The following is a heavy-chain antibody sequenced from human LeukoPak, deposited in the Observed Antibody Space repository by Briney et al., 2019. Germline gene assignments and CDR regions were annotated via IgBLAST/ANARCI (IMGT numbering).Heavy chain of an antibody. CDR3: ARGGAAAHTYL. V-gene: IGHV4-59*01. J-gene: IGHJ5*02. D-gene: IGHD6-13*01. CDR1: GGSISGWY. CDR2: IYGSGNT. Sequence: PSETLSLTCTVSGGSISGWYWSWIRQPPGKGLEWIGYIYGSGNTNYNPSLKSRVTTSIDTSKNQFSLKLTSMTAADTAVYYCARGGAAAHTYLWGQGTLVTVSS.